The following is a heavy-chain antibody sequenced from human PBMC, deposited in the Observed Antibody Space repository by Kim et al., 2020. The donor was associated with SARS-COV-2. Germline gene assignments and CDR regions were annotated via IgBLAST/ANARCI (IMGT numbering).Heavy chain of an antibody. CDR2: IIPILGIA. CDR3: ARVHGVVPAALGGSFDYYG. V-gene: IGHV1-69*04. Sequence: SVKVSCKASGGTFSSYAISWVRQAPGQGLEWMGRIIPILGIANYAQKFQGRVTITADKSTSTAYMELISPRSEDTAVYYCARVHGVVPAALGGSFDYYG. J-gene: IGHJ6*01. D-gene: IGHD2-2*01. CDR1: GGTFSSYA.